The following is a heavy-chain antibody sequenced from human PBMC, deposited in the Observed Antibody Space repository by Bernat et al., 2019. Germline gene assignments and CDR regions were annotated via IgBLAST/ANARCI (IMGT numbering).Heavy chain of an antibody. CDR1: GFTFSSYG. CDR3: ARGAHSWGGSDRETLDY. J-gene: IGHJ4*02. CDR2: IWYDGSNK. V-gene: IGHV3-33*01. Sequence: QVQLVESGGGVVQPGGSLRLSCAASGFTFSSYGMHWVRQAPGKGLEWVAVIWYDGSNKYYADSVKGRFTISRDNSKNTLYLQMNSLRAEDTAVYYCARGAHSWGGSDRETLDYWGQGTLVTVSS. D-gene: IGHD7-27*01.